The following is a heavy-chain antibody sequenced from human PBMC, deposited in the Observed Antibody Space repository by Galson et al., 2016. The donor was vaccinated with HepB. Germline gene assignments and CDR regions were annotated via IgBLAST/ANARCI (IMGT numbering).Heavy chain of an antibody. V-gene: IGHV3-30*03. CDR2: ISYDGVRE. J-gene: IGHJ4*02. CDR1: GFSFNNSG. D-gene: IGHD1-26*01. CDR3: ASGIVGSANRDY. Sequence: SLRLSCAASGFSFNNSGMHWVRQVPGKGLEWLAVISYDGVREEYADSVRARFTISRDNSRYTLHLQISSLRTEDTAVYFCASGIVGSANRDYWGQGTMVTVSS.